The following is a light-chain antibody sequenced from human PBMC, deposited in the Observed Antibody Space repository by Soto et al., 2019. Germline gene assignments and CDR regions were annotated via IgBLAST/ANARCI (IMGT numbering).Light chain of an antibody. Sequence: QSALTQPPSASGSPGQSVTISCSGTSSDVGGYNYVSWYQQHPGKAPKLMIYEVSQRPSGVPDRFSGSKSGNTASLTVSGLQAEDEADYYCSSYAGSHNFVVFGGGTKLTVL. CDR2: EVS. CDR3: SSYAGSHNFVV. J-gene: IGLJ2*01. CDR1: SSDVGGYNY. V-gene: IGLV2-8*01.